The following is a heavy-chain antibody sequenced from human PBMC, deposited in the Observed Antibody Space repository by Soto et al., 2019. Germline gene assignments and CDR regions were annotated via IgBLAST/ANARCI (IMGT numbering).Heavy chain of an antibody. V-gene: IGHV3-30*18. Sequence: QVQLVESGGGVVQPGRSLRLSCAASGFTFSSYGMHWVRQAPGKGLEWVAVISYDGSNKYYADSVKGRFTISRDNSKNPLYLQMNSLRVEDTAVYSCANAQDIVIVPAAIGYWGQGTLVTVSS. CDR2: ISYDGSNK. D-gene: IGHD2-2*01. CDR1: GFTFSSYG. J-gene: IGHJ4*02. CDR3: ANAQDIVIVPAAIGY.